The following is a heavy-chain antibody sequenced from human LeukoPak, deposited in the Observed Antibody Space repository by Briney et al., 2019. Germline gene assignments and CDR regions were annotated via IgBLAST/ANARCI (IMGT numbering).Heavy chain of an antibody. CDR3: ARHLWDVSGSD. D-gene: IGHD3-16*01. CDR2: IYYSAST. J-gene: IGHJ4*02. Sequence: SATLSLTCRVSGDSITSFFRSWIRPTPGKGLERIGYIYYSASTNYNPSLKSRVTISVDRSKNQFSLKLSSVTAADTAVYYCARHLWDVSGSDWGQGILVTVSS. CDR1: GDSITSFF. V-gene: IGHV4-59*08.